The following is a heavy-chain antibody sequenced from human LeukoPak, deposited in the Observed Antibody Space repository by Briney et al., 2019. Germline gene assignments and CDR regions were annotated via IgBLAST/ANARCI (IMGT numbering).Heavy chain of an antibody. Sequence: PSETLSLTCTVSGGSISSYYWSWIRQPPGKGLEWIGYIYYSGSTNYNPSLKSRVTISVDTSKNQFSLKLSSVTAADTAVHYCAREYGDYERNAFDIWGQGTMVTVSS. V-gene: IGHV4-59*01. CDR2: IYYSGST. D-gene: IGHD4-17*01. CDR1: GGSISSYY. J-gene: IGHJ3*02. CDR3: AREYGDYERNAFDI.